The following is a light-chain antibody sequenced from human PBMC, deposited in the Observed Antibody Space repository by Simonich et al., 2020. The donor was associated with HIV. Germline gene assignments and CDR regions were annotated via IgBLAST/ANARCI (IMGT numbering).Light chain of an antibody. J-gene: IGKJ2*01. Sequence: EIVMTQSPATLSVSPGERATLSCRASQSVTNNLAWYQQKPGQAPRLLIYGASSRATGIPDRFSGSGSGTDFTLTISGLEAEDFAVYYCQQYGSSPQYTFGQGTKLEIK. CDR3: QQYGSSPQYT. V-gene: IGKV3-20*01. CDR1: QSVTNN. CDR2: GAS.